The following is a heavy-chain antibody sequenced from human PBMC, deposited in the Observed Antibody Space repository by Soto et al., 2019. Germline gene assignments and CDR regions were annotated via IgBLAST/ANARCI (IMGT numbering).Heavy chain of an antibody. V-gene: IGHV4-4*07. J-gene: IGHJ5*02. CDR2: IYATGTT. CDR3: VRDGTKTLRDWFDP. CDR1: GASISSFY. Sequence: TLSLNCTVSGASISSFYWSWLRKSAGKGLEWIGRIYATGTTDYNPSLKSRVMMSVDTSKKQFSLKLRSVTAADTAVYYCVRDGTKTLRDWFDPWGQGISVTVS. D-gene: IGHD1-1*01.